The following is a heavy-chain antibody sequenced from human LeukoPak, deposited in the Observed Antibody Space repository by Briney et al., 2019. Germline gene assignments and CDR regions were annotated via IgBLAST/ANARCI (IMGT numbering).Heavy chain of an antibody. Sequence: PSETLSLTCAVSGASIITGSPYWGWIRQSPGKGPEWLGTVYYSGSIYYNPSLKSRVTLSVDTSKDQFSLRLTSVTASDTAVYFCARHRGSGSSSIPFDYWGQGTLVTVSS. CDR2: VYYSGSI. J-gene: IGHJ4*02. CDR3: ARHRGSGSSSIPFDY. CDR1: GASIITGSPY. D-gene: IGHD3-10*01. V-gene: IGHV4-39*01.